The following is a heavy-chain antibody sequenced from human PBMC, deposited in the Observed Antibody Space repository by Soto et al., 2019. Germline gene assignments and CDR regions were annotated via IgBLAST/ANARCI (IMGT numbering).Heavy chain of an antibody. V-gene: IGHV3-23*01. D-gene: IGHD6-19*01. Sequence: GGSLRLSCAASGFTFSNYALSWVRQAPGKGLEWVSGISGSGGSTYYADSVKGRLTISRDNSKNTLYLQMSSLRAEDTAVYYCAKGPVAARAYYFDYWGQGTLVTVSS. CDR2: ISGSGGST. CDR3: AKGPVAARAYYFDY. J-gene: IGHJ4*02. CDR1: GFTFSNYA.